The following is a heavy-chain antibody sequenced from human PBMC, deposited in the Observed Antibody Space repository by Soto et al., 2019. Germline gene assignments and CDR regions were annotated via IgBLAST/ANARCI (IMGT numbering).Heavy chain of an antibody. V-gene: IGHV4-59*01. CDR1: GGSISSYY. D-gene: IGHD5-18*01. CDR2: IYYSGST. Sequence: SETLSLTCTVSGGSISSYYWSWIRQPPGKGLEWIGYIYYSGSTNYNPSLKSRVTISVDTSKNQFSPKLSSVTAADAAVYYCARDHKGYSYGYVGNYYYGMDVWGQGTTVTVSS. J-gene: IGHJ6*02. CDR3: ARDHKGYSYGYVGNYYYGMDV.